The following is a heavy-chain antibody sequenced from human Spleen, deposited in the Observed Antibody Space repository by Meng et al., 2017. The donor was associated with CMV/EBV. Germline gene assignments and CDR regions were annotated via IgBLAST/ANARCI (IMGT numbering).Heavy chain of an antibody. D-gene: IGHD2-2*01. CDR3: ARVFCSSTSCPGSRFDP. CDR1: GYIFTKYA. J-gene: IGHJ5*02. Sequence: ASVKVSCKTSGYIFTKYAISWVRQAPGQGPEWMGWISGYDGNTYYAQKFQGRVIMTIDTSTRTGYMEMRSLRSNDTAVYYCARVFCSSTSCPGSRFDPWGQGTLVTVS. V-gene: IGHV1-18*01. CDR2: ISGYDGNT.